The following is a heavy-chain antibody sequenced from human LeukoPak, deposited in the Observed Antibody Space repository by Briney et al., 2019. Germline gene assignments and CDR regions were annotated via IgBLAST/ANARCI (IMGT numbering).Heavy chain of an antibody. J-gene: IGHJ4*02. CDR1: GGSISSYY. Sequence: KTSETLSLTCTVSGGSISSYYWSWIRQPPRKGLEWIGYIYYSGSTNYNPSLKSRVTISVDTSKNQFSLKLSSGTAADTAVYYCARDRSYGDFDYWGQGTLVTVSS. V-gene: IGHV4-59*01. D-gene: IGHD1-26*01. CDR2: IYYSGST. CDR3: ARDRSYGDFDY.